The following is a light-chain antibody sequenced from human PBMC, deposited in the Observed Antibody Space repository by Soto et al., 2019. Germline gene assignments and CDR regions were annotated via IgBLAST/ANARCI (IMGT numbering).Light chain of an antibody. V-gene: IGLV2-14*01. J-gene: IGLJ2*01. CDR2: EVN. CDR1: RSDVGAYNY. CDR3: SSYTTSSTVV. Sequence: QSALTQPASVSGSPGQSITISCTGTRSDVGAYNYVSWYQQHPGKAPKLMIYEVNYRPSGVSNRFSGSKSGNTASLTISGLQAEDEADYYCSSYTTSSTVVFAGGTKLTVL.